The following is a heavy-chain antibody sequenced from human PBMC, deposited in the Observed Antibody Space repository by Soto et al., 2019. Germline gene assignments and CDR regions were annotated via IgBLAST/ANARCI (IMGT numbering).Heavy chain of an antibody. CDR2: ISYDGSNE. Sequence: QVQLVESGGGVVQPGRSLRLSCAASGFTFRSYGMHWVRQTPGKGLEWVAGISYDGSNEYYADSVKGRFTISSDNSKNTLYLQTDSLKTEVTAVYYCAKWENRGYGFAFDYWGQGTLVTVSS. V-gene: IGHV3-30*18. CDR1: GFTFRSYG. D-gene: IGHD1-26*01. J-gene: IGHJ4*02. CDR3: AKWENRGYGFAFDY.